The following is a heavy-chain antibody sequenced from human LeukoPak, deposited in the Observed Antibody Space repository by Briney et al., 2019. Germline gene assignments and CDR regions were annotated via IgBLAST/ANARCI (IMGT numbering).Heavy chain of an antibody. J-gene: IGHJ4*02. CDR2: INWNGGST. V-gene: IGHV3-20*04. D-gene: IGHD4-17*01. Sequence: PGGSLRLSCAASGFTFDDYGMGWVRQAPGKGLEWVSGINWNGGSTGYADSVKGRFTISRDNAKNSLYLQMNNLRAEDTALYYCARDTTTERYFDYWGQGTLVTVSS. CDR1: GFTFDDYG. CDR3: ARDTTTERYFDY.